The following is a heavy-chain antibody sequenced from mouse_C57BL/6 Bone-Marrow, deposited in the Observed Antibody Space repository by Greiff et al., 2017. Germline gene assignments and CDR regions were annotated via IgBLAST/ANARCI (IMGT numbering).Heavy chain of an antibody. CDR1: GYTFTSYT. D-gene: IGHD1-1*01. V-gene: IGHV1-4*01. Sequence: VQLQQSGAELARPGASVKMSCKASGYTFTSYTMHWVKQRPGQGLEWIGYINPSSGYTKYTQKFKDKGTLTADKSSSTAYMQLSSLTSEDSAVYYCARGNGRRPYYAMDYWGQGTSVTVSS. J-gene: IGHJ4*01. CDR2: INPSSGYT. CDR3: ARGNGRRPYYAMDY.